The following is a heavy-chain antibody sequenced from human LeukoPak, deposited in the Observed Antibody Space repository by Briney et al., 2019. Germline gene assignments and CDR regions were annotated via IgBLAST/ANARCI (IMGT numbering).Heavy chain of an antibody. CDR2: MNPNSGNT. Sequence: ASVKVSCKASGYTFTSYDITWVRQATGQGLEWMGWMNPNSGNTGYAQKFQGRVTMTRNTSISTAYTELSSLRSEDTAVYYCARSLAVAGTLGLDAFDIWGQGTMVTVSS. CDR1: GYTFTSYD. D-gene: IGHD6-19*01. J-gene: IGHJ3*02. V-gene: IGHV1-8*01. CDR3: ARSLAVAGTLGLDAFDI.